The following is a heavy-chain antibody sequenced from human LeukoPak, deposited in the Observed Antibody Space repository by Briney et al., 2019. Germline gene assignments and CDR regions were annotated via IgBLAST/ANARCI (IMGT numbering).Heavy chain of an antibody. CDR2: INTDGGTT. D-gene: IGHD3-10*01. J-gene: IGHJ4*02. CDR1: GFTFSSYW. CDR3: AKDPPLMVRGVRGQIFDY. V-gene: IGHV3-74*01. Sequence: PGGSLRLSCVASGFTFSSYWMHWVRQAPGKGLVWVSRINTDGGTTTYADSVKGRFTISRDNSKNTLYLQMNSLRAEDTAVYYCAKDPPLMVRGVRGQIFDYWGQGTLVTVSS.